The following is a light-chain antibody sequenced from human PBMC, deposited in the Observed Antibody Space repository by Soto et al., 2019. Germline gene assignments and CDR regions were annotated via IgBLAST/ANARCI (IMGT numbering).Light chain of an antibody. CDR1: SGHSSYS. V-gene: IGLV4-60*02. J-gene: IGLJ3*02. CDR2: LEGSGSY. Sequence: QPVLTQSSSASASLGSSVKLTCALSSGHSSYSIAWHRQQPGKAPPYLMKLEGSGSYNKGSGVPDRFSGSSSGAARYLTISHPQFEDEADYYCETWDSNTWVFGGGTKLTVL. CDR3: ETWDSNTWV.